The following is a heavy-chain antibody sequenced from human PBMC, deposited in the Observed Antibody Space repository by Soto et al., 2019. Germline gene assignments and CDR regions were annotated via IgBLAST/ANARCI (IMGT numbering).Heavy chain of an antibody. CDR3: ARDSSGRPSNWFDP. CDR2: ISAYNSNT. V-gene: IGHV1-18*01. J-gene: IGHJ5*02. CDR1: GYTFTSYG. Sequence: ASVKVSCKASGYTFTSYGTSWVRQAPGQGLEWMGWISAYNSNTSYAQKLQVRATMTTDTSTSTAYMELRSLRSDDTAVYYCARDSSGRPSNWFDPWGQGTLVTISS. D-gene: IGHD6-19*01.